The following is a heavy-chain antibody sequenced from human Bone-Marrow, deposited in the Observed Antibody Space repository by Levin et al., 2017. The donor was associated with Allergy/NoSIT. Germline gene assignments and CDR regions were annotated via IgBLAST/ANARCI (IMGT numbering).Heavy chain of an antibody. CDR3: ARDSLNDYTTPGRIDY. D-gene: IGHD4-11*01. V-gene: IGHV1-69-2*01. CDR1: GYIFIDYY. J-gene: IGHJ4*02. CDR2: INPEDGQT. Sequence: KISCKASGYIFIDYYIHWVRLVPGKGLQWMGVINPEDGQTVYAEKFRDRVTITAHTSVETAYMDLISLTSEDTAVYYCARDSLNDYTTPGRIDYWGQGILVTVSS.